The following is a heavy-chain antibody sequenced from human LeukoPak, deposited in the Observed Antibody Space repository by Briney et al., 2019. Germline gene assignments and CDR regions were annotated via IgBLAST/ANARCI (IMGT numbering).Heavy chain of an antibody. CDR2: ISGSGGST. V-gene: IGHV3-23*01. Sequence: PGGSLRLPCAASGFTFSSYAISWVRQAPGKGLEWVSAISGSGGSTYYADSVKGRFTISRDNSKNTLYLQMNSLRAEDTAVYYCAIDPRDYDYIWRDAFDIWGQGTMVTVSS. J-gene: IGHJ3*02. D-gene: IGHD3-16*01. CDR1: GFTFSSYA. CDR3: AIDPRDYDYIWRDAFDI.